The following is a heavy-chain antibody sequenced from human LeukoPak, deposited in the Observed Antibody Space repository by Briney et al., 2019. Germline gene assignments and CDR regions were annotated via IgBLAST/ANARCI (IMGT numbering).Heavy chain of an antibody. V-gene: IGHV3-11*01. Sequence: GGSLRLSCAASGFTFSDYNMNWVRQAPGKRLEWVSYITDSGNTIHYADSVKGRFTISRDNAKNSLYLQMNSLRAEDTAVYYCARSIGLTGGGVDVWSQGTTVTVSS. CDR3: ARSIGLTGGGVDV. CDR1: GFTFSDYN. J-gene: IGHJ6*02. D-gene: IGHD3-9*01. CDR2: ITDSGNTI.